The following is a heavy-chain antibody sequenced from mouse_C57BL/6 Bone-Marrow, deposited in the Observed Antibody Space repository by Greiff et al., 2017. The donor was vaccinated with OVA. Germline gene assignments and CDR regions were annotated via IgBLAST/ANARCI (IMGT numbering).Heavy chain of an antibody. CDR2: IYPRSGNT. CDR3: ARQLRPTGYYAMDY. CDR1: GYTFTSYG. V-gene: IGHV1-81*01. Sequence: QVQLQQSGAELARPGASVKLSCKASGYTFTSYGISWVKQRTGQGLEWIGEIYPRSGNTYYNEKFKGKATLTADKSSSTAYMELRSLTSEDSAVYFCARQLRPTGYYAMDYWGQGTSVTVSS. D-gene: IGHD3-2*02. J-gene: IGHJ4*01.